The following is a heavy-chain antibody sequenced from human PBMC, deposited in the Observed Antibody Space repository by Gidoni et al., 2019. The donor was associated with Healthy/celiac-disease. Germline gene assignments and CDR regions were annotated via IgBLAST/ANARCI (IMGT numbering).Heavy chain of an antibody. J-gene: IGHJ4*02. Sequence: EVQLVESGGGLVQPGGSLRLSCAASGFTFSSYSMNWVRQAPGKGLEWVSYISSSSTIYYADSVKGRFTISRDNAKNSLYLQMNSLRAEDTAVYYCARDKGNRAPYYFDYWGQGTLVTVSS. CDR3: ARDKGNRAPYYFDY. CDR1: GFTFSSYS. V-gene: IGHV3-48*01. CDR2: ISSSSTI.